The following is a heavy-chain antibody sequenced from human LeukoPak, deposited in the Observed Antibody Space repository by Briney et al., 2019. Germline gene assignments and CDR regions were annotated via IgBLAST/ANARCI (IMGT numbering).Heavy chain of an antibody. J-gene: IGHJ4*02. CDR3: AREASLYCSGDSCYWAFDY. CDR2: MKQDGSKT. CDR1: GFTFSTYW. D-gene: IGHD2-21*01. Sequence: GGSLRLSCAASGFTFSTYWMSWARQAPGKGLEWVANMKQDGSKTYYVDSVKGRFTISRDNARNSLYLQMNSLRDEDTAVYYCAREASLYCSGDSCYWAFDYWGQGTLVTVSS. V-gene: IGHV3-7*01.